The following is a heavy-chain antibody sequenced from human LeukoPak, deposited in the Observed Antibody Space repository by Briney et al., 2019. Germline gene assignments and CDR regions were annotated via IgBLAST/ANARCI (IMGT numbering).Heavy chain of an antibody. V-gene: IGHV1-69*04. CDR3: ARGIVVVPAAIVTGSYYYYYMDV. CDR2: IIPILGIA. CDR1: GGTFSSYA. Sequence: SVKVSCKASGGTFSSYAISWVRQAPGQGLEWMGRIIPILGIANYAQKFQGRVTITADESASTAYMELSSLRSEDTAVYYCARGIVVVPAAIVTGSYYYYYMDVWGKGTTVTVSS. D-gene: IGHD2-2*01. J-gene: IGHJ6*03.